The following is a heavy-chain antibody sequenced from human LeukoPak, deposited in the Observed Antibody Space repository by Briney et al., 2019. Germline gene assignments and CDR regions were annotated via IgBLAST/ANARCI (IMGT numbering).Heavy chain of an antibody. V-gene: IGHV4-38-2*01. Sequence: PSETLSLTCAVSGYSISSGYYWGWIRQPPRKGLEWIGSIYHSGSTYYNPSLKSRVTISVDTSKNQFSLKLSSVTAADTAVYYCARLSSGSYYVIDYWGQGTLVTVSS. CDR1: GYSISSGYY. D-gene: IGHD1-26*01. CDR2: IYHSGST. J-gene: IGHJ4*02. CDR3: ARLSSGSYYVIDY.